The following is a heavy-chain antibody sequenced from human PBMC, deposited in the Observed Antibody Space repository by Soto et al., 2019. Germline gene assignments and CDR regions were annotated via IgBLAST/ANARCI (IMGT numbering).Heavy chain of an antibody. J-gene: IGHJ4*02. CDR2: INPSGGST. CDR1: VYRMSRDY. V-gene: IGHV1-46*01. D-gene: IGHD5-18*01. Sequence: ALLKVALKAFVYRMSRDYMRWVSKAPGQGLEWMGIINPSGGSTSYAQKFQGRVTMTRDTSTSTVYMELSSLRSEDTAVYYCARDTRRGYSYAAYLDYRCQGTLVTASS. CDR3: ARDTRRGYSYAAYLDY.